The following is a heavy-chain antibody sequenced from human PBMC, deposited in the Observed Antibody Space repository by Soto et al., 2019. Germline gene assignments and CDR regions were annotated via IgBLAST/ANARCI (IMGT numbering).Heavy chain of an antibody. CDR1: GGSISSGGYY. CDR3: ANLVDCYLDY. D-gene: IGHD1-26*01. CDR2: IYYSGST. J-gene: IGHJ4*02. Sequence: QVRLQESGPGLVKPSQTLSLTCTVSGGSISSGGYYWSWIRQHPGKGLEWIGYIYYSGSTYYNPSLNSRVSISVDTSKNQFSLKLSSVTAADTAVHYWANLVDCYLDYWGQGTLVIVSS. V-gene: IGHV4-31*04.